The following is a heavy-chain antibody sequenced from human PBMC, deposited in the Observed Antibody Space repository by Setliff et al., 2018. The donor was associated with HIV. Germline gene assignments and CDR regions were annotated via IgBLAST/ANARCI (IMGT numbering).Heavy chain of an antibody. CDR3: ARFQAWQLGRRGGYYYYMDV. D-gene: IGHD1-1*01. Sequence: PSETLSLTCTVPGDSFNGSHYLWGWIRQPPGKGMEWVGNVYYTWATYYNPSLKNRVTISVDTSKNQFSLRLTSLTAADTAVYYCARFQAWQLGRRGGYYYYMDVWGKGTTVTV. CDR1: GDSFNGSHYL. J-gene: IGHJ6*03. CDR2: VYYTWAT. V-gene: IGHV4-39*07.